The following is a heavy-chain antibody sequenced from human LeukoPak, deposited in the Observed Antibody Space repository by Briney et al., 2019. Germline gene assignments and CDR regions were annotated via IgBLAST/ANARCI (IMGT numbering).Heavy chain of an antibody. CDR1: GFTVSSNY. CDR2: ISSSGSTI. J-gene: IGHJ2*01. D-gene: IGHD2-2*01. CDR3: ARGGSYCSSTRCYDTLGYFDL. Sequence: PGGSLRLSCAASGFTVSSNYMSWVRQAPGKGLEWVSYISSSGSTIYYADSVKGRFTISRDNAKNSLYLQMNSLRAEDTAVYYCARGGSYCSSTRCYDTLGYFDLWGRGTLVTVSS. V-gene: IGHV3-11*04.